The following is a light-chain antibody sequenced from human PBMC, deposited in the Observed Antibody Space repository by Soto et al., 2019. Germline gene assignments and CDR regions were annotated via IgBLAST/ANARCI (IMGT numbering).Light chain of an antibody. CDR2: EVN. CDR3: SSYVASNNLRV. J-gene: IGLJ1*01. CDR1: SSDFGAYKY. Sequence: QSVLTRPPSASAPPGQSVSISCTGTSSDFGAYKYVSWYQQHPGKAPKLIIYEVNQRPSGVPDRFSGSKSGNTASLTVSGLQAEHEADYYCSSYVASNNLRVFGTGTKVTVL. V-gene: IGLV2-8*01.